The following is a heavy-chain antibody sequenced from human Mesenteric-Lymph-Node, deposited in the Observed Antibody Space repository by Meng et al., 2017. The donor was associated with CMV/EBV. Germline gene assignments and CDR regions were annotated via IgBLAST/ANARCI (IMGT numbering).Heavy chain of an antibody. V-gene: IGHV3-11*04. CDR2: ISSSGGTI. D-gene: IGHD6-13*01. CDR1: GFTFSDYY. CDR3: AREAAAGSDY. J-gene: IGHJ4*02. Sequence: GESLKISCAASGFTFSDYYMSWIRQAPGKGLEWLSYISSSGGTIYYADSVKGRFTISRDNSKNTLYLQMNSLRAEDTAVYYCAREAAAGSDYWGQGTLVTVSS.